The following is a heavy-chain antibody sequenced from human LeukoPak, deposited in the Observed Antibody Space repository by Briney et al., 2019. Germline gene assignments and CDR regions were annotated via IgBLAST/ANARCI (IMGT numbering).Heavy chain of an antibody. Sequence: GESLKISFKGSGYLFPNYWIAWVRQMPGKGLEWMGIIWPGDSDTRYNPSFQGRVIISADKSITTAYLQWSSLKASDTAIYYCARQTTNFYGSGSYVYWGQGTLVTVSS. CDR2: IWPGDSDT. J-gene: IGHJ4*02. V-gene: IGHV5-51*01. D-gene: IGHD3-10*01. CDR3: ARQTTNFYGSGSYVY. CDR1: GYLFPNYW.